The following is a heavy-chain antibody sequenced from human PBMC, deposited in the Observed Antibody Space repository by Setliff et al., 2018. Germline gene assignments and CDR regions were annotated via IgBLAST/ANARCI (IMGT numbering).Heavy chain of an antibody. CDR1: GYTLSNSI. CDR3: LRLVRYCTRIACQATSGDEV. Sequence: ASVKVSCKTSGYTLSNSILSWVRQAPGQGLEWVGWISAYNGKTYSAQKFQDRVTLTTHTSTNIGYLELRDLRSDDTAVYYCLRLVRYCTRIACQATSGDEVWGLGTLVTVSS. J-gene: IGHJ4*02. CDR2: ISAYNGKT. V-gene: IGHV1-18*01. D-gene: IGHD2-8*01.